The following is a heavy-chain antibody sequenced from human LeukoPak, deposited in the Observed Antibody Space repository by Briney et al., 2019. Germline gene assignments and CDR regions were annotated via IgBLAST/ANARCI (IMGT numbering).Heavy chain of an antibody. J-gene: IGHJ4*02. CDR1: GYTFTGYY. V-gene: IGHV1-2*02. Sequence: ASVKVSCKASGYTFTGYYMHWVRQAPGQGLEWMGWINPNSGGTNYAQKFQGRVTMTRDTSTSTAYMELSRLRSDDTAVYYCARVEGITGTEFDYWGQGTLVTVSS. CDR2: INPNSGGT. D-gene: IGHD1-20*01. CDR3: ARVEGITGTEFDY.